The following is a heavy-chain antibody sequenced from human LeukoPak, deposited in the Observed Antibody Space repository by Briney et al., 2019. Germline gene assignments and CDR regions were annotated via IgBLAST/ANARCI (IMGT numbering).Heavy chain of an antibody. D-gene: IGHD3-22*01. Sequence: PSGTLSLTCTVSGGSISSYYWSWIRQPPGKGLEWIGYIYYSGSTNYNPSLKSRVTISVDTSKNQFSLKLSSVTAADTAVYYCARHGATYYYDSSGYYSTSPYLDYWGQGTLVTVSS. CDR3: ARHGATYYYDSSGYYSTSPYLDY. CDR2: IYYSGST. CDR1: GGSISSYY. V-gene: IGHV4-59*08. J-gene: IGHJ4*02.